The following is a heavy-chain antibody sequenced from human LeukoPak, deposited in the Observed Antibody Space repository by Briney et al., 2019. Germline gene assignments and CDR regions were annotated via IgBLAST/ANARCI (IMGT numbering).Heavy chain of an antibody. D-gene: IGHD6-13*01. CDR1: GGSFSGYY. CDR3: ARQRIAAAFGY. V-gene: IGHV4-34*01. J-gene: IGHJ4*02. Sequence: SETLSLTCAVYGGSFSGYYWSWIRQPPGKGLEWIGEINHSGSTNYNPSLKGRVTISVDTSKNQFSLKLSSVTAADTAVYYCARQRIAAAFGYWGQGTLVTVSS. CDR2: INHSGST.